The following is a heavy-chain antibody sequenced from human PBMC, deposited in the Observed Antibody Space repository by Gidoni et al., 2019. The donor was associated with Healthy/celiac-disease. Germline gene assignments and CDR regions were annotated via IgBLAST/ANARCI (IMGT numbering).Heavy chain of an antibody. Sequence: QVQLQESPPGLVKPFQTLCLTCAISGSSISSGGYSWSWLRQPPGKGLEWIGYIYYSGSTYYNPSLKSRVTISVDTSKNQFSLKLSSVTAADTAVYYCARDHYYYGMDVWGQGTTVTVSS. CDR1: GSSISSGGYS. CDR3: ARDHYYYGMDV. J-gene: IGHJ6*02. V-gene: IGHV4-30-4*07. CDR2: IYYSGST.